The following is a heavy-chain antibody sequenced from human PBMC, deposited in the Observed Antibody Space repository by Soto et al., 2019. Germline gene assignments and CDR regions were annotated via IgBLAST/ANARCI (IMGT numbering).Heavy chain of an antibody. CDR2: INSDGSST. J-gene: IGHJ4*02. V-gene: IGHV3-74*01. CDR1: GFTFSSYW. D-gene: IGHD6-19*01. Sequence: EVQLVESGGGLVQPGGSLRLSCAASGFTFSSYWMHWVHQAPGKGLVWVSRINSDGSSTSYADSVKGRFTISRDNAKNTLYLQMNSLRAEDTAVYYCAREEGSGCPGDYWGQGTLVTVSS. CDR3: AREEGSGCPGDY.